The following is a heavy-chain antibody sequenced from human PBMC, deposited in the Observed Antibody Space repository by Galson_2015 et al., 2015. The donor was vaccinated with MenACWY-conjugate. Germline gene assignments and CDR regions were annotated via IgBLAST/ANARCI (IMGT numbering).Heavy chain of an antibody. CDR1: GFTFSNYW. Sequence: SLRLSCAASGFTFSNYWMTWVRQAPGKGLEWVANINQDGSVKNYVDSVKGRFTISRDNAENSLRLQMESLRAEDTAVYYCAREPPHYYDNNYDMDVWGQGTTVTVSS. CDR2: INQDGSVK. D-gene: IGHD3-22*01. J-gene: IGHJ6*02. V-gene: IGHV3-7*03. CDR3: AREPPHYYDNNYDMDV.